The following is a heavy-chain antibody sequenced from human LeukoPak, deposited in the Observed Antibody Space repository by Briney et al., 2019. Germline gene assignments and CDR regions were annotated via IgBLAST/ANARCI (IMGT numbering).Heavy chain of an antibody. CDR2: INPSGGST. Sequence: ASVKVFCKASGYTFTSYYMHWVRQAPGQGLEWMGIINPSGGSTSYAQKFQGRVTMTRDTSTNTVYMELSSLRSEDTAAYFCARATLSDYYFNYWGQGTLVTVSS. J-gene: IGHJ4*02. CDR1: GYTFTSYY. V-gene: IGHV1-46*01. CDR3: ARATLSDYYFNY.